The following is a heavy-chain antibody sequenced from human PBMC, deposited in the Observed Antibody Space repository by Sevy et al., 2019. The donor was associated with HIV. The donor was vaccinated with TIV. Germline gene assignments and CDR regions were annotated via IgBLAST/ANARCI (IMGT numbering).Heavy chain of an antibody. CDR2: INPNSGGT. Sequence: ASVKVSCKASGYTFTGYYMHWVRQAPGQGLEWMGWINPNSGGTNYAQKFQGRVTMTRDTSISTAYMELGRLRSDDTAVYYCAFEYSSGWRGFDPWGQGTLVTVSS. V-gene: IGHV1-2*02. CDR1: GYTFTGYY. D-gene: IGHD6-19*01. CDR3: AFEYSSGWRGFDP. J-gene: IGHJ5*02.